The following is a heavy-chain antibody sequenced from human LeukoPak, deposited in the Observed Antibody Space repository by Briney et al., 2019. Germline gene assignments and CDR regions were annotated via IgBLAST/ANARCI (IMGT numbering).Heavy chain of an antibody. CDR2: INPNSGGT. J-gene: IGHJ3*02. D-gene: IGHD4-11*01. V-gene: IGHV1-2*02. CDR3: ARGWTTVTTTGGAFDI. Sequence: ASVKVSCKASGYTFTGYYLHWVRQAPGQGLEWMGWINPNSGGTNYAQKFQGRVTMTRDTSISTAYVELSRLRSDDTAVYYCARGWTTVTTTGGAFDIWGQGTMVTVSS. CDR1: GYTFTGYY.